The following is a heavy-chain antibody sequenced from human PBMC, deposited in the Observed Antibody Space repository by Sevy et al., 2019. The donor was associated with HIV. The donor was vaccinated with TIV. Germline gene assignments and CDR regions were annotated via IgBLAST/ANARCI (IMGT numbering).Heavy chain of an antibody. D-gene: IGHD3-16*01. CDR3: ARGQRVDSWGSYFDY. CDR2: ISYDGSNK. J-gene: IGHJ4*02. Sequence: GGSLRLSCAASGFTFSSYAMHWVRQAPGKGLEWVAVISYDGSNKYYADSVKGRFTISRDNSKNTLYLQMNSLGAEDTAVYYCARGQRVDSWGSYFDYWGQGTLVTVSS. V-gene: IGHV3-30-3*01. CDR1: GFTFSSYA.